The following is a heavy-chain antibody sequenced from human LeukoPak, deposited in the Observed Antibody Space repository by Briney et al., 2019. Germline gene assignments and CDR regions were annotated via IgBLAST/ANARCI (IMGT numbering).Heavy chain of an antibody. J-gene: IGHJ4*02. D-gene: IGHD6-6*01. CDR2: IYYSGST. CDR1: GGSISSYY. V-gene: IGHV4-59*08. CDR3: ARHSPGGSSSSEDFDY. Sequence: SETLSLTCTVSGGSISSYYWRWIRQPPGKGLEWIGYIYYSGSTNYNPSLKSRVTISVDTSKNQFSLKLSSVTAADTAVYYCARHSPGGSSSSEDFDYWGQGTLVTVSS.